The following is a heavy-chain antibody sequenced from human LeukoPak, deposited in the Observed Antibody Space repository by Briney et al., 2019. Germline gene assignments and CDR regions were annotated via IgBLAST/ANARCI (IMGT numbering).Heavy chain of an antibody. Sequence: GGSLRLSCAASGFSFSRYYMSLVRQPPGKGLEWISYIPTSGISVQYADSVRGRFTASREDAKNSLHRQMDSLRVEDTAVYYWRRAVGLGPGAHFDQWGEGALVIVSS. CDR3: RRAVGLGPGAHFDQ. CDR1: GFSFSRYY. CDR2: IPTSGISV. D-gene: IGHD1-26*01. V-gene: IGHV3-11*01. J-gene: IGHJ4*02.